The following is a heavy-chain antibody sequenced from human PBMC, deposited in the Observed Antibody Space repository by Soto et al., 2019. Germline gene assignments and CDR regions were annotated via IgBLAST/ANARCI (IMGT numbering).Heavy chain of an antibody. CDR2: IYSSGST. Sequence: SETLSLTCTVSGGSISSYYWSWIRQPPGKGLEWIGYIYSSGSTHYNPSLQSRVTISIDTSMNQVSLKVNSVTAADTAVYYCARDHPHSYGVYYFDYWGQGTPVTVSS. V-gene: IGHV4-59*01. J-gene: IGHJ4*02. CDR3: ARDHPHSYGVYYFDY. D-gene: IGHD5-18*01. CDR1: GGSISSYY.